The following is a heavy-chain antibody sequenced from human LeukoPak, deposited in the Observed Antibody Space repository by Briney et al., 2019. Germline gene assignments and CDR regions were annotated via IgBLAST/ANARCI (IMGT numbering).Heavy chain of an antibody. CDR1: GGSISSSNW. CDR2: INHSGSS. J-gene: IGHJ4*02. Sequence: SGTLSLTCAVSGGSISSSNWWSWVRQPPGKGLEWIGEINHSGSSKYNPSLQNRVTILVDASRNQFSLHLNSITAADTALYYCARRSFATRARAFDSWAQGTLVTVSS. V-gene: IGHV4-4*02. D-gene: IGHD1-1*01. CDR3: ARRSFATRARAFDS.